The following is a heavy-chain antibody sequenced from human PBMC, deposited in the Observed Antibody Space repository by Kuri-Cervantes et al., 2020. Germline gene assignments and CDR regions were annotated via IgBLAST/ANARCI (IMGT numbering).Heavy chain of an antibody. CDR1: GFTFSSYA. CDR2: ISYDGSNK. CDR3: AKTPSITGDY. D-gene: IGHD3-10*01. Sequence: GESLKISCAASGFTFSSYAMHWVRQAPGKGLEWVAVISYDGSNKYYADSVKGRFTISRDNSKNTLYLQMNSLRAEDTAVYYCAKTPSITGDYWGQGTLVTVSS. V-gene: IGHV3-30-3*02. J-gene: IGHJ4*02.